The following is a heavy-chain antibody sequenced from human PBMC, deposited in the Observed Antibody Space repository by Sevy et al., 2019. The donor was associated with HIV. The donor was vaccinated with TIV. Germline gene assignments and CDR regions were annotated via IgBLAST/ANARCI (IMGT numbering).Heavy chain of an antibody. CDR1: GGSVSSGSYY. J-gene: IGHJ4*02. D-gene: IGHD3-3*01. V-gene: IGHV4-61*01. Sequence: SETLSLTCTVSGGSVSSGSYYWSWIRQPPGKGLEWIGYICYSGSTNYNPSLKSRVTISVDTSKNQFSLKLSSVTAADTAVYYCARAPTTIFGVVTIFDYWGQGTLVTVSS. CDR2: ICYSGST. CDR3: ARAPTTIFGVVTIFDY.